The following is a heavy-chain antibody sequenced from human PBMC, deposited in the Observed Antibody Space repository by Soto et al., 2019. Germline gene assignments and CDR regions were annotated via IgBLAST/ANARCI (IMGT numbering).Heavy chain of an antibody. V-gene: IGHV3-23*01. D-gene: IGHD3-3*01. J-gene: IGHJ6*04. CDR2: ISGSGGST. CDR3: AKSEVLRFLEWLLY. CDR1: GFTFSSYA. Sequence: GGSLRLSCAASGFTFSSYAMSWVRQAPGKGLEWVSAISGSGGSTYYADSVKGRFTISRDNSKNTLYLQMNSLRAEDTAVYYCAKSEVLRFLEWLLYWGKGTTVTVSS.